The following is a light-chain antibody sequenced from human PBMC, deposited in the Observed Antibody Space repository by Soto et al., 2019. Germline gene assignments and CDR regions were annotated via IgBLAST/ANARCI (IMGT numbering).Light chain of an antibody. J-gene: IGLJ3*02. CDR1: SSDVGNYNL. V-gene: IGLV2-23*01. CDR2: EGS. Sequence: QSALTQPASVSGSPGQSITISCTGTSSDVGNYNLVSWYQQHPGEAPKLLIYEGSKRPSGVSNRFPGSKFGNTASLTISGLKAEDEVDYYCCSYAGDSTWVFGGGTKLTVL. CDR3: CSYAGDSTWV.